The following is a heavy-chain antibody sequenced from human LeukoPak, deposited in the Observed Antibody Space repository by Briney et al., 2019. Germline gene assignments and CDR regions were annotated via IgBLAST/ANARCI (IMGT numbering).Heavy chain of an antibody. CDR1: GFTFSSYS. CDR2: IYYSGST. J-gene: IGHJ3*02. D-gene: IGHD2-15*01. CDR3: VRHLSAGRPAFDI. Sequence: GSLRLSCAASGFTFSSYSMSWVRQAPGKGLEWIGYIYYSGSTNYNPSLKSRVTISVDTSNNKFSLKLTSFTAADTAVYYCVRHLSAGRPAFDIWGQGTMVTVSS. V-gene: IGHV4-59*08.